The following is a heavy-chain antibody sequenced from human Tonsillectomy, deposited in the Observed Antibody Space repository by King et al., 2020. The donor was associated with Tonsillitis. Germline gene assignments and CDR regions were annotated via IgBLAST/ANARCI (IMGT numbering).Heavy chain of an antibody. J-gene: IGHJ3*01. D-gene: IGHD6-6*01. CDR3: AKDMGLAARLYAFDV. CDR1: GFIFDDYA. CDR2: ISWNSGSR. Sequence: VQLVESGGGLVQPGRSLRLSCAASGFIFDDYAMQWVRQAPGKGLEWVSGISWNSGSRAYADSVKGRFTISRDNAKNSLYLQMNSRRAEDTAFYYCAKDMGLAARLYAFDVWGQGTMVTGSS. V-gene: IGHV3-9*01.